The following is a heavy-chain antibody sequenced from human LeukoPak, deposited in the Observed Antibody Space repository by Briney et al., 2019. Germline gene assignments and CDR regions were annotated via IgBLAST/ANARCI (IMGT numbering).Heavy chain of an antibody. CDR3: ATATPVGPLLRYFDWSRSNYYYYMDV. CDR1: GYTLTELS. Sequence: ASVKVSCKVSGYTLTELSMHWVRQAPGKGLEWMGGFDPEDGETIYAQKFQGRVTMTEDTSTDTAYMELSSLRSEDTAVYYCATATPVGPLLRYFDWSRSNYYYYMDVWGKGTTVTVSS. V-gene: IGHV1-24*01. D-gene: IGHD3-9*01. CDR2: FDPEDGET. J-gene: IGHJ6*03.